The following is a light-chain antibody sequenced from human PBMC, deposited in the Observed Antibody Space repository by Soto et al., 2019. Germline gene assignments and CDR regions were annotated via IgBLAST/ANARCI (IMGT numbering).Light chain of an antibody. Sequence: EIVMTQSPGTLSVSPGERATLSCRASENLNTNLAWCQQRPGQAPRLLIYGASTRATGVPARFTGSGSGTDFTLTISSLQFEDFAVYFCQQYKNWPPWTFGQGTKVDIK. CDR3: QQYKNWPPWT. CDR1: ENLNTN. V-gene: IGKV3-15*01. CDR2: GAS. J-gene: IGKJ1*01.